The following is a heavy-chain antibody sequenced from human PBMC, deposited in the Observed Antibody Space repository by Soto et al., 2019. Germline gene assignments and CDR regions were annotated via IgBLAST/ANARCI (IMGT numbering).Heavy chain of an antibody. Sequence: QVQLVQSGAEGKKPGCSVKVSFKASGVHFSSDTISWVRQAPGKGLEGVGGIIPLFGTADSAQTFQGRVTLTAEQSTSTLCIELRSLRSDDTAVDGSATGLGYKPGGPVDPGGHCTLVPVSS. CDR2: IIPLFGTA. D-gene: IGHD3-10*01. J-gene: IGHJ1*01. CDR1: GVHFSSDT. CDR3: ATGLGYKPGGPVDP. V-gene: IGHV1-69*01.